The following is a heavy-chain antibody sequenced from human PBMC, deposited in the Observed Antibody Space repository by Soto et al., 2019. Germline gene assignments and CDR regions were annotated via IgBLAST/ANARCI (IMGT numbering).Heavy chain of an antibody. CDR2: IYHSGST. D-gene: IGHD3-22*01. V-gene: IGHV4-4*02. J-gene: IGHJ4*02. CDR1: GGSITSSNW. CDR3: AIGSTYYYDSSGYYPLGY. Sequence: QVQLQESGPGLVKPSGTLSLTCAVSGGSITSSNWWSWVRQPPGKGLEWIGEIYHSGSTNYNPSLKSRVTISVAKSTNQFSLKLSSVTAADTAVYYCAIGSTYYYDSSGYYPLGYWGQGTLVTVSS.